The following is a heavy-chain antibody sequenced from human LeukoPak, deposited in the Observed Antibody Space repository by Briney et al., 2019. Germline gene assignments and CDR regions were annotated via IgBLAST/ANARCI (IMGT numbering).Heavy chain of an antibody. CDR3: AKEALWGSWYFDY. J-gene: IGHJ4*02. V-gene: IGHV3-30*18. CDR1: GLTFSSHG. CDR2: VAGDGGAK. Sequence: GGSLRLSCEASGLTFSSHGMHWVRQAPSKGLEWVAVVAGDGGAKFYADSVRGRFTISRDNSRNTVLLQLNSLRTEDTAVYYCAKEALWGSWYFDYWGRGALVTVSS. D-gene: IGHD3-16*01.